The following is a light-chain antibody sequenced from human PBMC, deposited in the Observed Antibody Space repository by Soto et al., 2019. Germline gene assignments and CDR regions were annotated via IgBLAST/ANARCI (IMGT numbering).Light chain of an antibody. Sequence: QSVLTQPASVSGSPGQSITISCTGTSSDVGGFNYVSWYQQHPGEAPKTLIYEVNNRPSGVSSRFPGSKSGNTASLTISGLQAEDEADYYCSSYTETTTYVFGTGTKLTVL. CDR3: SSYTETTTYV. V-gene: IGLV2-14*01. J-gene: IGLJ1*01. CDR2: EVN. CDR1: SSDVGGFNY.